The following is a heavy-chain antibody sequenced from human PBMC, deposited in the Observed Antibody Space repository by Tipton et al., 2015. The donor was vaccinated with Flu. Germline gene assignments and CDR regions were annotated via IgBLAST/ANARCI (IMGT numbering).Heavy chain of an antibody. J-gene: IGHJ3*02. CDR2: IYYSGST. D-gene: IGHD4-17*01. V-gene: IGHV4-59*01. Sequence: GLVKPSETLSLTCTVSGGSISSYYWSWIRQPPGKGLEWIGYIYYSGSTNYNPSLKSRVTISVDTPKNQFSLKLSSVTAADTVVYYCARAPIDYGDYDSLGAFDIWGQGTMVTVSS. CDR1: GGSISSYY. CDR3: ARAPIDYGDYDSLGAFDI.